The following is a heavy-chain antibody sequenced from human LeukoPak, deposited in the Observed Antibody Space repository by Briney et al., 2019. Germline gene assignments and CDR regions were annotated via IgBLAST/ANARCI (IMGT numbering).Heavy chain of an antibody. J-gene: IGHJ6*01. CDR1: DESLSGYS. D-gene: IGHD2/OR15-2a*01. CDR2: VNPSGST. Sequence: SETLSLTCVVSDESLSGYSGNWIRQPPGKGLECIGEVNPSGSTNYSPSLQSRVTISLDKSKNHFSLNLTSVTAADTAVYYCARGVKQRGGFYFYIAVSGQRTSVIVS. CDR3: ARGVKQRGGFYFYIAV. V-gene: IGHV4-34*01.